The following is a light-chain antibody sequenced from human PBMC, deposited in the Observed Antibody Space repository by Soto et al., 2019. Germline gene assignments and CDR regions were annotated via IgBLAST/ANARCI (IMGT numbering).Light chain of an antibody. Sequence: QSVLTQPPSASASLGASVTLTCTLSSGYSNYKVDWYQQRPVTGPRFEMRVGTGGIVGSKGDGIPDRFSVLGSGLNRYLTIKNIQEEYESDYHCGADHGSGSNFVYPFFGGGTKLTVL. V-gene: IGLV9-49*01. CDR3: GADHGSGSNFVYPF. CDR1: SGYSNYK. J-gene: IGLJ2*01. CDR2: VGTGGIVG.